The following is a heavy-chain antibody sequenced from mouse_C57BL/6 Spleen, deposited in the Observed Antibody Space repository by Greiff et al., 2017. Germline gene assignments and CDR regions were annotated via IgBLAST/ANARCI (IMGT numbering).Heavy chain of an antibody. D-gene: IGHD2-12*01. Sequence: EVKVVESGGGLVKPGGSLKLSCAASGFTFSSYAMSWVRQTPEKRLEWVATISDGGSYTYYPDNVKGRFTISRDNAKNNLYLQMSHLKSEDTAMYYCARDYDGTRGNFGYWGQGTTLTVSS. CDR3: ARDYDGTRGNFGY. V-gene: IGHV5-4*01. CDR2: ISDGGSYT. J-gene: IGHJ2*01. CDR1: GFTFSSYA.